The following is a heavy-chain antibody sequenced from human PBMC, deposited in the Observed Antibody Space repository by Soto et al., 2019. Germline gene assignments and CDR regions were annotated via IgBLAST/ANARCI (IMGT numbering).Heavy chain of an antibody. D-gene: IGHD3-10*01. Sequence: PSETLSLTCTVSGGSISSYYWSWIRQPAGKGLEWIGRIYTSGSTNYNPSLKSRVTMSVDTSKNQFSLKLSSVTAADTAVYYCASGTSYHYGSGSYYYYYYGMDVWGQGTTVTVSS. CDR1: GGSISSYY. CDR2: IYTSGST. CDR3: ASGTSYHYGSGSYYYYYYGMDV. V-gene: IGHV4-4*07. J-gene: IGHJ6*02.